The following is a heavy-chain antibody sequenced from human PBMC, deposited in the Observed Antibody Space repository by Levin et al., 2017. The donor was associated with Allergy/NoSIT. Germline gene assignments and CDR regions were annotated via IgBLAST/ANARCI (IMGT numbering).Heavy chain of an antibody. J-gene: IGHJ3*02. Sequence: GESLKISCKGSGYSYSSYWIGWVRQMPGKGLEWMGTIYPGDSETRYSPSFQGQVTISADKSITTAYLQWSSLKASDTATYYCARLYDSGGYDPFDIWGQGTMVIVSS. CDR1: GYSYSSYW. CDR3: ARLYDSGGYDPFDI. V-gene: IGHV5-51*01. D-gene: IGHD3-22*01. CDR2: IYPGDSET.